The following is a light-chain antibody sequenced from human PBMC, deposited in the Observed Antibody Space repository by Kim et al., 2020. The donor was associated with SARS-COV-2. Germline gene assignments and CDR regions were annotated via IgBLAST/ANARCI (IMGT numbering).Light chain of an antibody. CDR3: QMWDNTWV. Sequence: SYELTQPLSVSVALGQTARITCGGNNIVNKNVHWYQQKPGQAPVLVIYRDTNRPSEIPERLSGSNSGNTATLTISRAQAGDEADYYCQMWDNTWVFGGGTQLTVL. CDR1: NIVNKN. CDR2: RDT. J-gene: IGLJ3*02. V-gene: IGLV3-9*01.